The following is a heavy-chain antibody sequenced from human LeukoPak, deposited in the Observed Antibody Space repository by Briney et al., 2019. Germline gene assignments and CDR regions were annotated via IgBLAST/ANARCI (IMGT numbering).Heavy chain of an antibody. Sequence: SETLSPTCTVPGGSISSSSYYWGWIRQPPGKGLEWIGSIYYSGSTYYNPSLKSRVTISVDTSKNQYSLKLSSVTAADTAVYYCARLSGYSSSCVDYWGQGTLVTVSS. V-gene: IGHV4-39*01. CDR1: GGSISSSSYY. J-gene: IGHJ4*02. CDR2: IYYSGST. D-gene: IGHD6-13*01. CDR3: ARLSGYSSSCVDY.